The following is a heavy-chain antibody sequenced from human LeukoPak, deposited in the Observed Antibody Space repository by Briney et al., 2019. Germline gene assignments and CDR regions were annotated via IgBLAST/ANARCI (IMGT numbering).Heavy chain of an antibody. CDR3: ARGPMTTVTGWFDP. J-gene: IGHJ5*02. V-gene: IGHV4-34*01. Sequence: PSETLSLTCAVYGGSFSGYFWSWIRQPPGKGLEWIGEINHSGSTNHNPSLKSRVTISVDTSKNQFSLKLSSVTAADTAVYYCARGPMTTVTGWFDPWGQGTLVTVSS. D-gene: IGHD4-11*01. CDR1: GGSFSGYF. CDR2: INHSGST.